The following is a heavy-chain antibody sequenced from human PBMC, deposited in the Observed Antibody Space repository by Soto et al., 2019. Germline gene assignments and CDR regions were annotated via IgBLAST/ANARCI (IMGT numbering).Heavy chain of an antibody. V-gene: IGHV1-46*01. J-gene: IGHJ4*02. CDR1: GYTFTNYY. CDR2: INPAGGST. Sequence: QVPLVQSGAEVKKPGASVKVSCKASGYTFTNYYMHWVRQAPGQGLEWMGFINPAGGSTSYAQKFQGRVNMTRDTSTSTVYMELSSLRSEDTAVYYCARNDKSGLDYWGQGTLVTVSS. D-gene: IGHD1-1*01. CDR3: ARNDKSGLDY.